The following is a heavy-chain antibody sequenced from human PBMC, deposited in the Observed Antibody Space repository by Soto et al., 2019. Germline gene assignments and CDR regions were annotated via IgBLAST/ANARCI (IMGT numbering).Heavy chain of an antibody. CDR1: GFTFSGYA. J-gene: IGHJ6*02. Sequence: QVQLVESGEGVVQPGRSLRLSCAASGFTFSGYAMHWVRQAPGKGLEWVAVISNDETNKHYADSVKGRFTISRDNSKSTLFLQMTSLRAEDTAFYYCARDKAVAGPSRYYYYYYSMDVWGQGTTVTVSS. CDR2: ISNDETNK. CDR3: ARDKAVAGPSRYYYYYYSMDV. D-gene: IGHD6-19*01. V-gene: IGHV3-30-3*01.